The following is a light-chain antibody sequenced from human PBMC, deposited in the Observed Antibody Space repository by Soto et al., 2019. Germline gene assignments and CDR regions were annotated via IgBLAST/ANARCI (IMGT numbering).Light chain of an antibody. V-gene: IGLV2-14*01. CDR3: SSYISSSTLNV. CDR2: DVS. J-gene: IGLJ1*01. CDR1: SSDVGGYNY. Sequence: QSALTQPASVSGSPGQSITISCTGTSSDVGGYNYVSWYQQHPGKAPKLMIYDVSKRPSGVSNRFSGSKSGNTASLTISGLQAEDEADYYCSSYISSSTLNVFGTVTKLTVL.